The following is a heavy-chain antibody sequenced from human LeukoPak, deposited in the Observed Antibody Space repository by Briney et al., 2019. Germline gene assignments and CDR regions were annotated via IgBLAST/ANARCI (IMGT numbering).Heavy chain of an antibody. V-gene: IGHV3-23*01. D-gene: IGHD1-26*01. CDR3: VKDITGSYYISGAFDI. CDR2: ISNNGGYT. J-gene: IGHJ3*02. Sequence: PGGSLRLSCAASGFTFSSSAMSWVRQAPGKGLEWVSAISNNGGYTYYADAVKGRFTISRDNSKSPLCLQMTSLRAEDTAVYYCVKDITGSYYISGAFDIWGQGTMVTVSS. CDR1: GFTFSSSA.